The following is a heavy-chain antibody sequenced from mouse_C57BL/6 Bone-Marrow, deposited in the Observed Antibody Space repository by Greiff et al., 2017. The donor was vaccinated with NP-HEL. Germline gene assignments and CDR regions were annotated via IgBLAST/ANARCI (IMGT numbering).Heavy chain of an antibody. V-gene: IGHV14-1*01. CDR1: GFNIKDYY. Sequence: VQLKQSGAELVRPGASVKLSCTASGFNIKDYYMHWVKQRPEQGLEWIGRIDPEDGDTEYAPKFQGKATMTADTSSNTAYLQLSSLTSEDTAVYYCTTPHYGKSYAMDYWGQGTSVTVSS. CDR3: TTPHYGKSYAMDY. J-gene: IGHJ4*01. CDR2: IDPEDGDT. D-gene: IGHD2-1*01.